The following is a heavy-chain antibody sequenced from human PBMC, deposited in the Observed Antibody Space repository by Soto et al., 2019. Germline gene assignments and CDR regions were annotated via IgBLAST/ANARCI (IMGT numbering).Heavy chain of an antibody. CDR2: IYYSGST. D-gene: IGHD2-15*01. CDR1: GGSISSGGYY. V-gene: IGHV4-31*03. Sequence: QVQLQESGPGLVKPSQTLSLTCTVSGGSISSGGYYWSWIRQHPGKGLEWIGYIYYSGSTYSNPSLKSRVTISVDTSKNQFSLKLSSVTAADTAVYYCASGYCSGGSCYSPDWFDPWGQGTLVTVSS. CDR3: ASGYCSGGSCYSPDWFDP. J-gene: IGHJ5*02.